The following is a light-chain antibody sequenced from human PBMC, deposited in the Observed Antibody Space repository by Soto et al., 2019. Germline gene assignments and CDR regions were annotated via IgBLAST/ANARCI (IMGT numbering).Light chain of an antibody. CDR3: QSYDNSLATRVF. CDR2: GNY. CDR1: RSNIGAGYG. J-gene: IGLJ2*01. V-gene: IGLV1-40*01. Sequence: QSVLTQPPSVSGAPGQRVTISCTGSRSNIGAGYGVHWYQQVTGTAPKLLIYGNYNRPSGVPDRFSGSKSGTSASLAITGVQAEDEADYSCQSYDNSLATRVFFGGGTKLTVL.